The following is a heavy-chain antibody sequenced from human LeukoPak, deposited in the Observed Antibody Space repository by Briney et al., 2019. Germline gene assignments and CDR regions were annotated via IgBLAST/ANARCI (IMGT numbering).Heavy chain of an antibody. Sequence: ASVKVSCKASGYTFTSYAMHWVRQAPGQRLEWMGWINAGNGNTKYSQKFQGRVTITRDTSASTAYMELSSLRSEDTAVYYCAREAGSSSWSYYYYYCGMDVWGQGTTVTVSS. J-gene: IGHJ6*02. CDR2: INAGNGNT. V-gene: IGHV1-3*01. CDR3: AREAGSSSWSYYYYYCGMDV. CDR1: GYTFTSYA. D-gene: IGHD6-13*01.